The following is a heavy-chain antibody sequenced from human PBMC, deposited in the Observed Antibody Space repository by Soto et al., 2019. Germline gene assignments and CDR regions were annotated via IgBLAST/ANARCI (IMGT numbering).Heavy chain of an antibody. CDR3: AKGRVRYSASSLDY. V-gene: IGHV3-23*01. Sequence: PGGSLRLSCAASGFTFSSYALSWVRQVPGRGREWLSTISGSGGTTDYADSVKGRFTIYRDNSKDILYLQMTTLRADDTALYYCAKGRVRYSASSLDYWGQGTLVTVSS. CDR2: ISGSGGTT. CDR1: GFTFSSYA. D-gene: IGHD5-12*01. J-gene: IGHJ4*02.